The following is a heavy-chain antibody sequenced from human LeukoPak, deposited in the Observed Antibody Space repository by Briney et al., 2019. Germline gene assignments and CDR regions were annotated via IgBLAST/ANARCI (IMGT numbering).Heavy chain of an antibody. J-gene: IGHJ4*02. CDR3: TADSSGYYLTFDY. CDR1: GGSISSGGYY. D-gene: IGHD3-22*01. V-gene: IGHV4-61*08. Sequence: SETLFLTCTVSGGSISSGGYYWSWIRQPPGKGLEWIGYIYYSGSTNYNPSLKSRVTISVDTSKNQFSLKLSSVTAADTAVYYCTADSSGYYLTFDYWGQGTLVTVSS. CDR2: IYYSGST.